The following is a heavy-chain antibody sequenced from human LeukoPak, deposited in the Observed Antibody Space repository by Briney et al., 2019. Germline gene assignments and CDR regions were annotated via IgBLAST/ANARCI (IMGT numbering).Heavy chain of an antibody. D-gene: IGHD2-8*02. CDR2: IRYDGSNK. V-gene: IGHV3-30*02. CDR3: ATYRQVLLPFES. Sequence: GGSLRLSRAASGFTFSSYGMHWVRQAPGKGLEWVAFIRYDGSNKQYADSVKGRFTISRDNSKSTLYLQMNSLRAEDTAIYYCATYRQVLLPFESWGQGTLVTVSS. CDR1: GFTFSSYG. J-gene: IGHJ4*02.